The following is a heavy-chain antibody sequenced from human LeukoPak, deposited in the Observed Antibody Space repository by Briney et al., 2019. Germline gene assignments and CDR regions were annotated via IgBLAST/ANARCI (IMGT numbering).Heavy chain of an antibody. Sequence: GESLKISCKGSGYTFSDYWISWVRQMPGKGLELMGRIDPIDSYTNYSPSFQGHVTMSVDKSTSTAYLQWGSLKASDTAMYYCARQTTVTTQSDYWGQGTLVTVSS. V-gene: IGHV5-10-1*01. D-gene: IGHD4-17*01. CDR1: GYTFSDYW. J-gene: IGHJ4*02. CDR3: ARQTTVTTQSDY. CDR2: IDPIDSYT.